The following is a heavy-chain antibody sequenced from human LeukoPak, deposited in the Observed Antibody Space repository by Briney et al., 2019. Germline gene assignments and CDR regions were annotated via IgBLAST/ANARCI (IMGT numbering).Heavy chain of an antibody. CDR2: INPNSSGT. D-gene: IGHD4-17*01. V-gene: IGHV1-2*02. Sequence: ASVKVSCKASGYTFTGYYMHWVRQAPGQGLEWMGWINPNSSGTNYAQKFQGRVTMTRDTSISTAYLELSRLRSDDTAVYYCAREHMTRVTLDYWGQGTLVTVSS. J-gene: IGHJ4*02. CDR1: GYTFTGYY. CDR3: AREHMTRVTLDY.